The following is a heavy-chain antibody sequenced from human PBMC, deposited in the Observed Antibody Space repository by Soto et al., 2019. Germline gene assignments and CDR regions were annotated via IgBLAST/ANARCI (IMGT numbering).Heavy chain of an antibody. Sequence: SETLCLTCTVSGDSISSGDYYWSWIRQPPGKGLEWIGCIYYSGNTYYNPSLKRRFSISVDTSKNQFSLQLSSVTVADTAVYYCARDFKRYSSPPCPLEYWGLGTPVT. V-gene: IGHV4-30-4*01. CDR2: IYYSGNT. D-gene: IGHD6-13*01. CDR3: ARDFKRYSSPPCPLEY. J-gene: IGHJ4*02. CDR1: GDSISSGDYY.